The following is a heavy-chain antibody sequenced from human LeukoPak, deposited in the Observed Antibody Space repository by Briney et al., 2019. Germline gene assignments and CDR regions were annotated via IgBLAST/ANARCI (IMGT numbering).Heavy chain of an antibody. CDR3: ARERVVPAAQGGFYYYYMDV. J-gene: IGHJ6*03. D-gene: IGHD2-2*01. V-gene: IGHV1-69*06. Sequence: ASVKVSCKASGGTFSSYAISWVRQAPGQGLEWMGGIIPIFGTANYAQKFQGRVTITADKSTSTAYMELSSLRSEDTAVYYCARERVVPAAQGGFYYYYMDVWGKGTTVTISS. CDR1: GGTFSSYA. CDR2: IIPIFGTA.